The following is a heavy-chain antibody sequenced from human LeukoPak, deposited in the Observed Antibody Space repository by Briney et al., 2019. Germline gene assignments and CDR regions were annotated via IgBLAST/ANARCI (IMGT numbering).Heavy chain of an antibody. Sequence: GGSLRLSCTASGFTFSSYGMHWVRQAPGKGLEWVAFIRYDGSNKYYADSVKGRFTISRDNSKNTLYLQMNSLRAEDTAVYYCASSAFYGSGSHVGYWGQGTLVTVSS. CDR2: IRYDGSNK. CDR1: GFTFSSYG. J-gene: IGHJ4*02. CDR3: ASSAFYGSGSHVGY. D-gene: IGHD3-10*01. V-gene: IGHV3-30*02.